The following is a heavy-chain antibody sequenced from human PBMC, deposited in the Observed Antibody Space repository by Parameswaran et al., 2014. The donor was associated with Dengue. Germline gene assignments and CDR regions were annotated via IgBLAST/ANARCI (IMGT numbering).Heavy chain of an antibody. Sequence: WIRQPPGKGLEWVAVISYDGSNKYYADSVKGRFTISRDNSKNTLYLQMNSLRAEDTAVYYCARDRKYYDILTGTDYWGQGTLVTVSS. J-gene: IGHJ4*02. CDR2: ISYDGSNK. CDR3: ARDRKYYDILTGTDY. V-gene: IGHV3-30*04. D-gene: IGHD3-9*01.